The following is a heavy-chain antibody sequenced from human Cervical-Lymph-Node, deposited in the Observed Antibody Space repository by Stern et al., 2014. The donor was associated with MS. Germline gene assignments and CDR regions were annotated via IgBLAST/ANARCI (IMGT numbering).Heavy chain of an antibody. CDR3: ARVGAGDAFDI. D-gene: IGHD1-26*01. CDR1: VFSFNDYY. CDR2: ISTSGTIK. Sequence: VQLVESGGGLVKPGGSLRLSCAASVFSFNDYYMSWIRQAPGKGLEWVSYISTSGTIKQYADSVKGRVTISRDNAKNSLSLQMNSLRAEDTAVYYCARVGAGDAFDIWGQGATVTVSS. V-gene: IGHV3-11*01. J-gene: IGHJ3*02.